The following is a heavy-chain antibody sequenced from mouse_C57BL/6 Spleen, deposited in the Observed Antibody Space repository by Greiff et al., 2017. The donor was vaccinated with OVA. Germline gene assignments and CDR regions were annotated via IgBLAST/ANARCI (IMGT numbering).Heavy chain of an antibody. D-gene: IGHD1-1*01. Sequence: EVQLQESGPELVKPGASVKIPCKASGYTFTDYNMDWVKQSHGKSLEWIGDINPNNGGTIYNQKFKGKATLTVDKSSSTAYMELRSLTSEDTAVYYCAREGLGSSYDYAMDYWGQGTSVTVSS. CDR3: AREGLGSSYDYAMDY. CDR2: INPNNGGT. V-gene: IGHV1-18*01. CDR1: GYTFTDYN. J-gene: IGHJ4*01.